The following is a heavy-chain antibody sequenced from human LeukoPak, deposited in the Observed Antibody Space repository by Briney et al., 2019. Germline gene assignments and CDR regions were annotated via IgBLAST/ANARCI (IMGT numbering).Heavy chain of an antibody. CDR2: INSDGSST. CDR3: ARDPRLFGSGTYLEY. Sequence: GGPLRLSCAASGFTFSSYWMHWVRQAPGKGLVWVSRINSDGSSTSYTDSVKGRFTVSRDNSKNTLYLQMNSLRPEDTSVYYCARDPRLFGSGTYLEYWGQGTLVTVSS. CDR1: GFTFSSYW. D-gene: IGHD3-10*01. J-gene: IGHJ4*02. V-gene: IGHV3-74*01.